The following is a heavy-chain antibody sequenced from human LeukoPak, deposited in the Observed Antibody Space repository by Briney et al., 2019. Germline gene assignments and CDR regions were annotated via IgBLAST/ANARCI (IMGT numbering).Heavy chain of an antibody. Sequence: GGSLRLSCAASGFTVTSSYMTWVRQAPGKGLEWVSVIYSGGNTYYADSVKGRFTISRDNSKNTLYLQMNSLRAEDTAVYYCAKTSHPQNFDYWGQGTLVTVSS. D-gene: IGHD6-6*01. CDR1: GFTVTSSY. J-gene: IGHJ4*02. CDR3: AKTSHPQNFDY. CDR2: IYSGGNT. V-gene: IGHV3-66*01.